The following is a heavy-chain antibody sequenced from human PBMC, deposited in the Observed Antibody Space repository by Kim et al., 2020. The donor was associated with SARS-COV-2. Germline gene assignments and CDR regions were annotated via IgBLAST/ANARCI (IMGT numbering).Heavy chain of an antibody. CDR1: GYTFTSYA. V-gene: IGHV1-3*01. CDR3: ARNLDSSPFNNWFDP. D-gene: IGHD3-22*01. CDR2: INAGNGNT. J-gene: IGHJ5*02. Sequence: ASVKVSCKASGYTFTSYAMHWLRQAPGQRLEWMGWINAGNGNTKYSQKFQGRVIITRDTSASTAYMELSSLRSEDTAVYYCARNLDSSPFNNWFDPWGQGTLVTVSS.